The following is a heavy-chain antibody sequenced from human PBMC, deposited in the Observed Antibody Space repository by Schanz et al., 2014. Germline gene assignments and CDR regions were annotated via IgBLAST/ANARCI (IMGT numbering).Heavy chain of an antibody. CDR2: ISGSGAST. V-gene: IGHV3-23*04. D-gene: IGHD1-26*01. CDR3: ARGGSGSHYRLDY. J-gene: IGHJ4*02. Sequence: EVHLVESGGGLVQPGGSLRLSCAASGFTFSSYAINWVRQAPGKGLEWVSGISGSGASTYYADSMKGRFTVSRDNAENALYLQMNSLRAEDTGLYFCARGGSGSHYRLDYWGQGTLVTVSS. CDR1: GFTFSSYA.